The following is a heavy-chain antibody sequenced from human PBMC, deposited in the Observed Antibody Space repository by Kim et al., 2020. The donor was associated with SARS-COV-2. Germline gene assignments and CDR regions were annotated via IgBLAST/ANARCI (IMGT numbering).Heavy chain of an antibody. Sequence: GGSLRLSCAASGFTFSDYYMSWIRQAPGKGLEWVSYISSSGSTIYSADSVKGRFTISRDNARDSLYLQMNSLRVEDTAVYYCARASRSILPGTFEYWGEGTLVSVSS. J-gene: IGHJ4*02. CDR3: ARASRSILPGTFEY. V-gene: IGHV3-11*01. D-gene: IGHD3-10*01. CDR1: GFTFSDYY. CDR2: ISSSGSTI.